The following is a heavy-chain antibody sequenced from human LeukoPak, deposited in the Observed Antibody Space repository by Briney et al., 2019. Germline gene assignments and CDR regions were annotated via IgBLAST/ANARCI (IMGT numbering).Heavy chain of an antibody. D-gene: IGHD3-22*01. V-gene: IGHV4-4*02. CDR2: MYLSGTT. CDR1: GDSINSLDL. J-gene: IGHJ4*02. CDR3: AGLVGRYSSGLYYYYFDY. Sequence: SGTLSLTCTVSGDSINSLDLWSWVRPPPGKGLEWIGEMYLSGTTHPNPSVKSRVTISIDKSKNQFFLNLSSVTAADTAVYYCAGLVGRYSSGLYYYYFDYWGQGTLVTVSS.